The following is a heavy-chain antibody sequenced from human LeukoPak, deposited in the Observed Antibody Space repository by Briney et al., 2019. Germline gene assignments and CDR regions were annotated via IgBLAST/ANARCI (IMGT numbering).Heavy chain of an antibody. D-gene: IGHD2-21*01. CDR3: ARGRDGGDYTPLDY. Sequence: SETLSLTCTVSGGSISSYYWSWIRQPPGKGLEWIGYIYYSGSTNYNPSLKSRVTISVDTSKNQFSLKLSSVTAADTAVYYCARGRDGGDYTPLDYWGRGTLVTVSS. CDR2: IYYSGST. CDR1: GGSISSYY. J-gene: IGHJ4*02. V-gene: IGHV4-59*01.